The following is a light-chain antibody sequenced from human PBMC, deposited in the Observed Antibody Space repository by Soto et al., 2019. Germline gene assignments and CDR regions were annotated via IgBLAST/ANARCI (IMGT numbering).Light chain of an antibody. CDR2: GAS. CDR3: QQYNNWPLT. V-gene: IGKV3-15*01. Sequence: EIVMTQSPATLSVSPGERATLSCRASQSVSRNLAWYQQKTGQAPRLLIYGASTRATGIPGRFSGSGSGTEFTLTLSNLQSEDFAVYYCQQYNNWPLTFGGGTKVEIK. CDR1: QSVSRN. J-gene: IGKJ4*01.